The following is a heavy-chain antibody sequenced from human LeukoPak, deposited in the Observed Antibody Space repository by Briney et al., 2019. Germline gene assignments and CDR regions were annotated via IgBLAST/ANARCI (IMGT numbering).Heavy chain of an antibody. CDR2: ISYSGDNT. D-gene: IGHD5-24*01. CDR3: ASDPRDGGQNV. J-gene: IGHJ6*04. Sequence: GGPLRLSCTASGFNLTNYAMHWVRQAPGKGLEWVTLISYSGDNTYYADSVKGRFTFSRDKAKNTLYLQMNSLRPEDSAVYYCASDPRDGGQNVWGKGTMVTVSS. CDR1: GFNLTNYA. V-gene: IGHV3-30*04.